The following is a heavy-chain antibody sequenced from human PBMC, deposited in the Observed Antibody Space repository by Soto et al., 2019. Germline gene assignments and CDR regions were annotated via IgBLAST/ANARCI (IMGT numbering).Heavy chain of an antibody. CDR3: AKGLRGFDY. CDR2: ISYDGSNK. CDR1: GFTFSSYG. Sequence: GGSLRLSCAASGFTFSSYGMHWVRQAPGKGLEWVAVISYDGSNKYYADSVKGRFTISRDNSKNTLYLQMNSLRAEDTAVYYCAKGLRGFDYWGQGTLVTVPQ. D-gene: IGHD4-17*01. V-gene: IGHV3-30*18. J-gene: IGHJ4*02.